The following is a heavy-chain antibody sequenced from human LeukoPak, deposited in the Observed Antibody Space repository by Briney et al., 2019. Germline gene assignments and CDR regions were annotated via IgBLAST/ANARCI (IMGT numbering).Heavy chain of an antibody. J-gene: IGHJ4*02. CDR1: GYTFSSFG. Sequence: ASVKVSCKASGYTFSSFGISWVRQAPGQGLEWMGWIGACNGNTNYAQELQGRVTMTTDTSTSTAYMELRSLRSDDTAVYYCARAGAAVTSHFDFWGQGTLVIVSS. D-gene: IGHD4-17*01. CDR3: ARAGAAVTSHFDF. CDR2: IGACNGNT. V-gene: IGHV1-18*01.